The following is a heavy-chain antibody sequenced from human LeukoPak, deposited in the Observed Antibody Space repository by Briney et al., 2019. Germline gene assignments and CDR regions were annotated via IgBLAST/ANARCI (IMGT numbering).Heavy chain of an antibody. D-gene: IGHD2-21*01. Sequence: GGSLRLSCAASGFTFSAYSMIWVRQAPGKGLEWVSYSSTTSNTIHYTDSVKGRFTVSRDNAKNSLFLQMNSLRDEDTAVYYCARRGGGGRSDALDIWGQGTMVTVSS. CDR2: SSTTSNTI. CDR3: ARRGGGGRSDALDI. J-gene: IGHJ3*02. V-gene: IGHV3-48*02. CDR1: GFTFSAYS.